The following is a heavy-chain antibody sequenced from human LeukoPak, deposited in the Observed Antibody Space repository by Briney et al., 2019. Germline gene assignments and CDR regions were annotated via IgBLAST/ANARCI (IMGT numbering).Heavy chain of an antibody. Sequence: GGSLRLSCAASGFTFDDYAMHWVRQAPGKGLEWVSGISWNSGSIGYADSVKGRFTISRDNAKNSLYLQMNSLRAEDMALYYWAKALGGDPTGAFDIWGQGTMVTVSS. J-gene: IGHJ3*02. D-gene: IGHD3-16*01. V-gene: IGHV3-9*03. CDR1: GFTFDDYA. CDR2: ISWNSGSI. CDR3: AKALGGDPTGAFDI.